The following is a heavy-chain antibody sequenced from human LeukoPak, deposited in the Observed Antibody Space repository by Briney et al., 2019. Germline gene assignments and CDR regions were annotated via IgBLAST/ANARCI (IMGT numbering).Heavy chain of an antibody. V-gene: IGHV3-21*05. CDR1: GFTFINAW. Sequence: GGSLRLSCAASGFTFINAWVSWVRQAPGKGLEWVAFITSTSGDMFYADSVRGRFTISRDNAKNSLYLQMDSLRAEDTAVYYCARAAGYYFDYWGQGSLVTVSS. CDR2: ITSTSGDM. CDR3: ARAAGYYFDY. J-gene: IGHJ4*02.